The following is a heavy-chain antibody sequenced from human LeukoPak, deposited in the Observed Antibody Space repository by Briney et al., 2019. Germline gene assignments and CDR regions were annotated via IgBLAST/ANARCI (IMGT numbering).Heavy chain of an antibody. CDR1: GGSMSTYY. V-gene: IGHV4-59*08. J-gene: IGHJ4*02. CDR2: IHYSGST. CDR3: ARQSHKAKFAVTTFDY. D-gene: IGHD4-17*01. Sequence: PSETLSLACTVSGGSMSTYYWTWIGQSPVKGLERVGDIHYSGSTYYNPSLQSRVTISLNMSQNQFSLKLTSVTAADTAVYFCARQSHKAKFAVTTFDYWGQGILVTVSS.